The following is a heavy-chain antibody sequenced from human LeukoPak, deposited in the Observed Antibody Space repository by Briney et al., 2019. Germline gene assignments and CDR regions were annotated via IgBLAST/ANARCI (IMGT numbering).Heavy chain of an antibody. Sequence: SETLSLTCTVSGGSISSYYWSWIRQPPGKGLEWIGYIYYSGSTNYNPSLKSRVSISIDTSKNQFSLKLGSVTAADTAVYYCARANSGTYSSPWDYWGQGTLVNVSS. CDR3: ARANSGTYSSPWDY. J-gene: IGHJ4*02. CDR2: IYYSGST. V-gene: IGHV4-59*12. D-gene: IGHD1-26*01. CDR1: GGSISSYY.